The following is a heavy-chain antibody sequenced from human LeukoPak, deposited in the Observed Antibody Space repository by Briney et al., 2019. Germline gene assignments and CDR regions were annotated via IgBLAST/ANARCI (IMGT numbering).Heavy chain of an antibody. CDR3: ASIIAVAGTLTDY. Sequence: SVKVSCKASGGTFSSYAISWVRQAPGQGLEWMGRIIPIFGTANYAQKFQGGVTITTDESTSTAYMELSSLRSEDTAVYYCASIIAVAGTLTDYWGQGTLVTVSS. CDR1: GGTFSSYA. CDR2: IIPIFGTA. V-gene: IGHV1-69*05. D-gene: IGHD6-19*01. J-gene: IGHJ4*02.